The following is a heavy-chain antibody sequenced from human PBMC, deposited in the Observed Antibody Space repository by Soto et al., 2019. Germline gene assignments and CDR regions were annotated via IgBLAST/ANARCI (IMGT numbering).Heavy chain of an antibody. J-gene: IGHJ4*02. CDR3: ARVRVIRGVIPSHFGL. D-gene: IGHD3-10*01. CDR2: IIPLYGTV. Sequence: QAHLAQSGAEVKKPGSSVTVSCKASGGTFNSYGISWVRQAPGQGLDWMGVIIPLYGTVNYAQTFQGRVSRTAAKSTSTAYMDLNSLRSDDTAVYYCARVRVIRGVIPSHFGLWGQGTQVTVSS. V-gene: IGHV1-69*06. CDR1: GGTFNSYG.